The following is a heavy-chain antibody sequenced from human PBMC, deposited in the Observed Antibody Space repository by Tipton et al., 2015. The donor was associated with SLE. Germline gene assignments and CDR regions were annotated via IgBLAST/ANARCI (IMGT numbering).Heavy chain of an antibody. D-gene: IGHD4-17*01. J-gene: IGHJ4*02. CDR2: ISWNSGSI. CDR3: ASESATTAPSFDY. CDR1: GFTFSSYS. V-gene: IGHV3-48*04. Sequence: SLRLSCAASGFTFSSYSMNWVRQAPGKGLEWVSGISWNSGSIGYADSVKGRFTISRDNAKNSLYLQMNSLRAEDTAVYYCASESATTAPSFDYWGQGTLVTVSS.